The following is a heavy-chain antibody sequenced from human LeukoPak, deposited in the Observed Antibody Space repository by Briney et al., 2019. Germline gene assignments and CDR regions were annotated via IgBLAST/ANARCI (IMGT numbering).Heavy chain of an antibody. CDR2: ISHSGST. J-gene: IGHJ4*02. CDR3: ARGSSSGSSTYYYFDY. D-gene: IGHD6-6*01. Sequence: PSETLSLTCAVYGGSFSGYYWSWIRQPPGKGLEWIGEISHSGSTNYNPSLKSRVTISVDTSKNQFSLKLSSVTAADTAVYYCARGSSSGSSTYYYFDYWGQGTLVTVSS. CDR1: GGSFSGYY. V-gene: IGHV4-34*01.